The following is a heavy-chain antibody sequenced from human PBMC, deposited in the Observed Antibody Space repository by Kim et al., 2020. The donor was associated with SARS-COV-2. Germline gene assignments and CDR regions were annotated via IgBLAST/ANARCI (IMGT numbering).Heavy chain of an antibody. CDR2: IYHSGST. V-gene: IGHV4-4*02. Sequence: SETLSLTCAVSGGSISSSNWWSWVRQPPGKGLEWIGEIYHSGSTNYNPSLKSRVTISVDKSKNQFSLKLSSVTAADTAVYYCARSLLITMIGLARYYYGMDVWGQGTTVTVSS. J-gene: IGHJ6*02. CDR3: ARSLLITMIGLARYYYGMDV. CDR1: GGSISSSNW. D-gene: IGHD3-10*02.